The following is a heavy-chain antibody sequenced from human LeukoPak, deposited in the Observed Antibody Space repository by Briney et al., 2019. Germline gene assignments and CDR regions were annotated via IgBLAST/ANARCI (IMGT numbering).Heavy chain of an antibody. D-gene: IGHD2/OR15-2a*01. Sequence: GGSLRLSCAASGFTFSSYSMNWVRQAPGKGLEWVSVIYTGGSTYYADSVKGRFTISRDNPKNTLYLQMNSLRVEDTALYYCARDPGSINGLDVWGQGTTVTVSS. J-gene: IGHJ6*02. CDR3: ARDPGSINGLDV. CDR1: GFTFSSYS. CDR2: IYTGGST. V-gene: IGHV3-66*01.